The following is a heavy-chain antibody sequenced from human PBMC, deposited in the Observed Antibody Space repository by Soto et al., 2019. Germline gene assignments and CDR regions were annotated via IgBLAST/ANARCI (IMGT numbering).Heavy chain of an antibody. J-gene: IGHJ4*02. D-gene: IGHD3-10*01. Sequence: GGSLRLSCAASGFTFSSYSMSWVRQAPGKGLEWVSGFRTSGDGGTTYYADSVKGRFTISRDNSKNMLFLQMSSLRAEDTAIYYCAKKVNSGPGSQYFDYWGQGTLVTVS. CDR1: GFTFSSYS. V-gene: IGHV3-23*01. CDR3: AKKVNSGPGSQYFDY. CDR2: FRTSGDGGTT.